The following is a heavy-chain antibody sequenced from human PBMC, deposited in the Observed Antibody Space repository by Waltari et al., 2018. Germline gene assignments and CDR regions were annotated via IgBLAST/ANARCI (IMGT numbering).Heavy chain of an antibody. CDR2: IYPGDSDT. Sequence: EVQLVQSGAEVTKPGDPPKNSFKGSGYTFTRYWIGWVGPMPGKGLEWMGIIYPGDSDTRYSPSFQGQVTISADKSISTAYLQWSSLKASDTAMYYCARQGLAAAATYYYYYMDVWGKGTTVTVSS. CDR3: ARQGLAAAATYYYYYMDV. V-gene: IGHV5-51*01. J-gene: IGHJ6*03. D-gene: IGHD6-13*01. CDR1: GYTFTRYW.